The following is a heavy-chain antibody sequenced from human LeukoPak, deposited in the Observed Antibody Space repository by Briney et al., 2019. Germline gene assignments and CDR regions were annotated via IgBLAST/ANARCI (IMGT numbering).Heavy chain of an antibody. V-gene: IGHV1-46*03. CDR1: GYTFTSYY. J-gene: IGHJ3*02. CDR2: INPSGGST. Sequence: ASVKVSCKASGYTFTSYYMHWVRQAPGQGLEWMGIINPSGGSTTYAQKFQGRVTMTRDTSTTTVYMELSSLKTEDTAVYYCARDSQERSDAFDIWGQGTMVTVSS. CDR3: ARDSQERSDAFDI.